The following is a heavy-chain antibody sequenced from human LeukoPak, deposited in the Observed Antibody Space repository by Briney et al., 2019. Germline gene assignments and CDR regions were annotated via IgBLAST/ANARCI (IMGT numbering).Heavy chain of an antibody. J-gene: IGHJ3*01. V-gene: IGHV4-61*02. CDR3: AGYREAYELYPHGLYV. D-gene: IGHD5-24*01. Sequence: SETLSLTCGVSGASVSTTAYFWNWIRQPDGVGLEWIGRIYASGNTHYNPSLKSRVTMSLQITKNKDYLTMTSVTAADSAVYVCAGYREAYELYPHGLYVWGRGTVVTVSS. CDR2: IYASGNT. CDR1: GASVSTTAYF.